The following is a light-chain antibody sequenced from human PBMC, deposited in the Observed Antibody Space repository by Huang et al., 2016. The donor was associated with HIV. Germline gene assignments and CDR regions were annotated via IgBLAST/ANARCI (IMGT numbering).Light chain of an antibody. CDR2: DIP. CDR3: AEASRGSLT. J-gene: IGKJ4*01. CDR1: HDLVDDDGQIH. Sequence: IVLTQTPLSLSVTPGQAASILCTSNHDLVDDDGQIHFSWHRQRPGQPPQLRIYDIPRRFPGVPDRFRGSGSGRRVTLQINRAEAEDVAVYYCAEASRGSLTFGGGTSV. V-gene: IGKV2-29*02.